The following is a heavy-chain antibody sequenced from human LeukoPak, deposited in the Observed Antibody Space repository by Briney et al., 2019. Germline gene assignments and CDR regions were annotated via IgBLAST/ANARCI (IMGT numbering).Heavy chain of an antibody. CDR2: ISYDGSNK. Sequence: PGRSLRLSCAASGFIFSSYAMHWVRQAPGKGLEWVAVISYDGSNKYYADSVKGRFTISRDNSKNTLYLQMNSLRAEDTAVYYCARERGGHRSSPYLDYWGQGTLVTVSS. D-gene: IGHD6-6*01. CDR3: ARERGGHRSSPYLDY. CDR1: GFIFSSYA. J-gene: IGHJ4*02. V-gene: IGHV3-30*04.